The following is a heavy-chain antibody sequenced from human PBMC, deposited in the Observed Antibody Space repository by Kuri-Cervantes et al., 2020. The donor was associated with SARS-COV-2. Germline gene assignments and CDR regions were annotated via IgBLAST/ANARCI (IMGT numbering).Heavy chain of an antibody. V-gene: IGHV4-38-2*02. CDR2: IYHSGST. CDR1: GYSISSGYY. D-gene: IGHD5-12*01. J-gene: IGHJ5*02. Sequence: ESLKISCTVSGYSISSGYYWGWIRQPPGKGLEWIGSIYHSGSTYYNPSLKSRVTISVDTSKNQFSLKLSSVTAADTAVYYCARVGVATGGFWFDPRGQGTLVTVSS. CDR3: ARVGVATGGFWFDP.